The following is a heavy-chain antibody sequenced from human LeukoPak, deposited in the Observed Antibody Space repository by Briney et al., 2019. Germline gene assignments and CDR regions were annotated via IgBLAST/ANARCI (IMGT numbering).Heavy chain of an antibody. V-gene: IGHV4-59*01. CDR1: GDSLNSYY. CDR3: AGRAARFFDY. Sequence: SETLSLTCTVSGDSLNSYYWSWIRQPPEEGLQWIGYIFYSGSSNYNASLRSRVAISVDTSKNQFSLKLTSVTAAGTAVYYCAGRAARFFDYWGQGILVTVSS. D-gene: IGHD6-25*01. J-gene: IGHJ4*02. CDR2: IFYSGSS.